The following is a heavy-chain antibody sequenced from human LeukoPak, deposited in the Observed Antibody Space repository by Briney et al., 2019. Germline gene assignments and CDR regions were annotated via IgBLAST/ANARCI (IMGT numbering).Heavy chain of an antibody. V-gene: IGHV4-59*01. Sequence: PSETLSLTCTVSGGSISSYYWSWIRQPPGKGLEWIGYIYYSGSTNYNPSLKSRVTISVDTSKNQFSLKPSSVTAADTAVYYCARTRGYSYGYDFDYWGQGTLVTVSS. CDR1: GGSISSYY. CDR3: ARTRGYSYGYDFDY. D-gene: IGHD5-18*01. J-gene: IGHJ4*02. CDR2: IYYSGST.